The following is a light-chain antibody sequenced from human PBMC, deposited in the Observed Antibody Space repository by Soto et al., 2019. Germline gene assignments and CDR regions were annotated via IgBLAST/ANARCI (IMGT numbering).Light chain of an antibody. V-gene: IGKV3-11*01. CDR2: DAS. Sequence: EIVLTQSPATLSLSPGERATLSCRASQSVSSYLAWYPQKPGQAPRLLIYDASNRATGIPARFSGSGSGTEFTLPISSLQSEDFAVYYCQQYNYWPPVFGGGTKVEIK. CDR3: QQYNYWPPV. CDR1: QSVSSY. J-gene: IGKJ4*01.